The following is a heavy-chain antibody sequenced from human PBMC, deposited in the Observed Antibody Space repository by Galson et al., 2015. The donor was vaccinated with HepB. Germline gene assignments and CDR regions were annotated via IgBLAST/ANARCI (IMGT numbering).Heavy chain of an antibody. CDR1: GYSFTSYW. Sequence: QSGAEVKKPGESLRISCKGSGYSFTSYWISWVRQMPGKGLEWMGRIDPSDSYTNYSPSFQGHVTISADKSISTAYLQWSSLKASDTAMYYCARHGKWELPYYYYYGMDVWGQGTTVTVSS. J-gene: IGHJ6*02. D-gene: IGHD1-26*01. CDR3: ARHGKWELPYYYYYGMDV. V-gene: IGHV5-10-1*01. CDR2: IDPSDSYT.